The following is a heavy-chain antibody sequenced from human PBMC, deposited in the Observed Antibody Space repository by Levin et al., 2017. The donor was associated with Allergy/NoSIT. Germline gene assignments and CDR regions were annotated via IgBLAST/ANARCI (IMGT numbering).Heavy chain of an antibody. D-gene: IGHD1-26*01. CDR3: ARLRGGSYHDAFDI. CDR1: GFTFGDYY. CDR2: ISSSSTYT. J-gene: IGHJ3*02. Sequence: PGESLKISCAASGFTFGDYYMTWIRQAPGKGLEWVSSISSSSTYTKYADSVKGRFTISRDNAKNSLYLQMNSLRAEDTAVYYCARLRGGSYHDAFDIWGQGTMVSVSS. V-gene: IGHV3-11*03.